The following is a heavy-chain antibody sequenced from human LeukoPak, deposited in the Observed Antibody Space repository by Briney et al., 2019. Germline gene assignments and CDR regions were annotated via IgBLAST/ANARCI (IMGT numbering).Heavy chain of an antibody. D-gene: IGHD6-13*01. J-gene: IGHJ3*02. CDR3: ARGLVMAAAGTRDAFDI. Sequence: GGSLRLSCAASGFTLSGNYMSWVRQAPGKGLEGVSVIYSGGTTYYTDSVKGRFTISRDNSKNTQYLQMDSLRAEDTAVYYCARGLVMAAAGTRDAFDIWGQGTMVTVSS. V-gene: IGHV3-53*01. CDR1: GFTLSGNY. CDR2: IYSGGTT.